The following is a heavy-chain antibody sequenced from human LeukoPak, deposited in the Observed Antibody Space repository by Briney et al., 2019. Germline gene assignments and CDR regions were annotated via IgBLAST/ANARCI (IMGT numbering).Heavy chain of an antibody. J-gene: IGHJ4*02. CDR2: IYYSGST. CDR1: GGSISSYY. Sequence: SGTLSLTCTVSGGSISSYYWSWIRQPPGRGLEWIGYIYYSGSTNYNPSLKSRVTISVDTSKNQFSLKLSSVTAADTAVYYCARDPAPYGAFDYWGQGTLVTVSS. CDR3: ARDPAPYGAFDY. V-gene: IGHV4-59*01. D-gene: IGHD4-17*01.